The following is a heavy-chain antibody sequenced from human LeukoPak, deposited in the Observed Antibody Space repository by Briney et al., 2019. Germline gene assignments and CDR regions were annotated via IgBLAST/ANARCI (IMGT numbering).Heavy chain of an antibody. J-gene: IGHJ4*02. V-gene: IGHV3-21*01. CDR1: GFTFSSYS. D-gene: IGHD3-22*01. CDR3: ARGTKYYYDSSGYFPDY. CDR2: ISSSSSYI. Sequence: GGSLRLSCAASGFTFSSYSTNWVRQAPGKGLEWVSSISSSSSYIYYADSVKGRFTISRDNAKNSLYLQMNSLRAEDTAVYYCARGTKYYYDSSGYFPDYWGQGTLVTVSS.